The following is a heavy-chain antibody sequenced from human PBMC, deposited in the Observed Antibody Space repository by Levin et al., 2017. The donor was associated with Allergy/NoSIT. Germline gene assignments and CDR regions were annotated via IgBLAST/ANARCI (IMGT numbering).Heavy chain of an antibody. CDR2: IYSGGTT. D-gene: IGHD3-10*01. J-gene: IGHJ6*02. Sequence: LKISCAASGFTGSKYYMGWVRQAPGKGLEWISVIYSGGTTNYADSVKGRFTISRDNSKNTLYLQMNSLRAEDTAVYYCARAEYYGSGSYYNPYSYYAMDVWGQGTTVTVSS. CDR3: ARAEYYGSGSYYNPYSYYAMDV. V-gene: IGHV3-53*01. CDR1: GFTGSKYY.